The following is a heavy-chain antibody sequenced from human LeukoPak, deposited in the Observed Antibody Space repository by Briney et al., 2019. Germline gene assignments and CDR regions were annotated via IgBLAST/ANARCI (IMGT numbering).Heavy chain of an antibody. CDR1: GGSISSYY. CDR2: IYNSGST. Sequence: SETLSLTCTVSGGSISSYYWNWIRQPPGKGLEWIGYIYNSGSTNNNPSLKSRVTISVDTSKNQFSLKLSSVTAADTAVYYCARADFEARGSFDYWGQGTLVTVSS. V-gene: IGHV4-59*12. J-gene: IGHJ4*02. CDR3: ARADFEARGSFDY. D-gene: IGHD3-10*01.